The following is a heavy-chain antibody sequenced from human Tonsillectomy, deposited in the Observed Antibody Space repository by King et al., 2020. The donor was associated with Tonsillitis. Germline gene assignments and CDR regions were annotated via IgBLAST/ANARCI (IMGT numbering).Heavy chain of an antibody. CDR2: MNPNSGYT. J-gene: IGHJ6*02. V-gene: IGHV1-8*01. D-gene: IGHD3-3*01. CDR1: GYTFTSYD. CDR3: ARGYDFWSGSWGMDV. Sequence: VQLVESGAEVKKPGASVKVSCKASGYTFTSYDINWVRQATGQGLEWMGWMNPNSGYTGYAQKFQGRVTMTRNTSISTAYMELGSLRSEDTAVYYCARGYDFWSGSWGMDVWGQGTTVTVSS.